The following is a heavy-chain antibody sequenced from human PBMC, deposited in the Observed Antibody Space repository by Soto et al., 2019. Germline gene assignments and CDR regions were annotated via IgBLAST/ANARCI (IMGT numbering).Heavy chain of an antibody. CDR1: GFTFSSYG. Sequence: GGSLRLSCAASGFTFSSYGMHWVRQAPGKGLEWVAVISYDGSNKYYADSVKGRFTISRDNSKNTLYLQMKSLKIEDTAVYYCTTLGHYYDSSPLDVWGQGTTVTVSS. D-gene: IGHD3-22*01. CDR3: TTLGHYYDSSPLDV. CDR2: ISYDGSNK. J-gene: IGHJ6*02. V-gene: IGHV3-30*03.